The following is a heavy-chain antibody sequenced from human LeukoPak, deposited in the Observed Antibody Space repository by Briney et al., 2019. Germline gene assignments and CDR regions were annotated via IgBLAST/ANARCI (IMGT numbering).Heavy chain of an antibody. CDR3: ARSPMVRGEQFDP. CDR2: INHSGST. V-gene: IGHV4-34*01. D-gene: IGHD3-10*01. CDR1: GGSFSGYY. Sequence: SETLSLTCAVYGGSFSGYYWSWIRQPPGKGLEWIGEINHSGSTNYNPSLKSRITISIDTYKNHFSLILSSVTAADTAVYYCARSPMVRGEQFDPWGQGTLVTVSS. J-gene: IGHJ5*02.